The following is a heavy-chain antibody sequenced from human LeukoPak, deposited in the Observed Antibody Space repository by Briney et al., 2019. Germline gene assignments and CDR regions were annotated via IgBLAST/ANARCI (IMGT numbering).Heavy chain of an antibody. CDR3: ARRLMPWGSRWVNWFDP. D-gene: IGHD3-16*01. CDR1: GYTFTKYW. Sequence: GETLKISCKGSGYTFTKYWIGWVRQMPGKGLEWMGIIYPDDSDTRYSPSFQGQVTISADKSISTAYLQWTSLKASDTAIYYCARRLMPWGSRWVNWFDPWGQGTLVTVSS. V-gene: IGHV5-51*01. CDR2: IYPDDSDT. J-gene: IGHJ5*02.